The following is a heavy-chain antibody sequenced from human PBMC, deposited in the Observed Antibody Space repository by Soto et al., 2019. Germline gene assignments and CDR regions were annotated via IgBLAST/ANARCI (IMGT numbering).Heavy chain of an antibody. CDR3: ARPTYSSGWVIY. D-gene: IGHD6-19*01. J-gene: IGHJ4*02. CDR2: IYYSGST. Sequence: QLQLQESGPGLVKPSETLSLTCTVSGGSISSSSYYWGWIRQPPGKGLEWIGSIYYSGSTYYNPSLQSRVTISVDTSKNQFSLKLSSVTAADTAVYYCARPTYSSGWVIYWGQGTLVTVSS. V-gene: IGHV4-39*01. CDR1: GGSISSSSYY.